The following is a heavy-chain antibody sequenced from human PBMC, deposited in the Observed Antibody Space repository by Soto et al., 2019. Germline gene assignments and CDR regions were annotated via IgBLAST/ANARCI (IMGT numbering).Heavy chain of an antibody. CDR2: ISSSSSYM. V-gene: IGHV3-21*01. Sequence: PAGSLRLSCAASGFTFNSYNMNWVRQAPGRGLEWVSSISSSSSYMSYADSVKGRFTISRDNANNSLYLQMNSLRVEDTAVYYCARADYGDYYYFAMDVWGQGTTVTVSS. D-gene: IGHD4-17*01. J-gene: IGHJ6*02. CDR3: ARADYGDYYYFAMDV. CDR1: GFTFNSYN.